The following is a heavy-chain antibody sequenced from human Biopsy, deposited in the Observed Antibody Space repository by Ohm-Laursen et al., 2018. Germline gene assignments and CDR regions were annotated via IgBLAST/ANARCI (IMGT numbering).Heavy chain of an antibody. Sequence: SLRLSCSASGFTFSSSWMTWVRQAPGKGLEWVASIKEDGSEKFYVDSVKGRFTISRDNAQKSLNLQMNSLRVEDTAVHYCARGRSMDVWGQGTTVTVSS. V-gene: IGHV3-7*01. J-gene: IGHJ6*02. CDR3: ARGRSMDV. CDR1: GFTFSSSW. CDR2: IKEDGSEK.